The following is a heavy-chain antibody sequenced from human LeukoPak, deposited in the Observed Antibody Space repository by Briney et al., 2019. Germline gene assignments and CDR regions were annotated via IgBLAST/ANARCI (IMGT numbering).Heavy chain of an antibody. CDR3: ARDLSLYCSGGSCYSLNY. J-gene: IGHJ4*02. CDR1: GFTFSSYS. D-gene: IGHD2-15*01. CDR2: ISSSGSTI. V-gene: IGHV3-48*04. Sequence: GGSLRLSCTASGFTFSSYSMNWVRQAPGKGLEWVSYISSSGSTIYYADSVKGRFTISRDNAKNSLYLQMNSLRAEDTAVYYCARDLSLYCSGGSCYSLNYWGQGTLVTVSS.